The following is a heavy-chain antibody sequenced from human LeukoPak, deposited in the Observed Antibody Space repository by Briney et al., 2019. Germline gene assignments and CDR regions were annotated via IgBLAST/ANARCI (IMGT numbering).Heavy chain of an antibody. Sequence: GGSLRLSCAASGCTFSSYSMNWVRQAPGKGLEWVSSIDTSSRYIYYGDSVKGRFTIPRDNAKNSLYLQMNSLRAEDTAVYYCARGHTAVTRHFDFWGQGTLVTVSS. D-gene: IGHD4-17*01. V-gene: IGHV3-21*01. J-gene: IGHJ4*02. CDR3: ARGHTAVTRHFDF. CDR2: IDTSSRYI. CDR1: GCTFSSYS.